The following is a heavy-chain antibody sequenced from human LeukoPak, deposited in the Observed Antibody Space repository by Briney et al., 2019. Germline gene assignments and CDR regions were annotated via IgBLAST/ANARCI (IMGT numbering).Heavy chain of an antibody. CDR1: GYTFTSYD. D-gene: IGHD3-16*02. Sequence: ASVKVSCKASGYTFTSYDINWVRQATGQGLEWVGWMNPNSGNTGYAQKFQGRVTITRNTSISTAYMELSSLRSEDTAVYYCARAPYDYVWGSYRPDDAFDIWGQGTTVTVSS. J-gene: IGHJ3*02. CDR3: ARAPYDYVWGSYRPDDAFDI. V-gene: IGHV1-8*03. CDR2: MNPNSGNT.